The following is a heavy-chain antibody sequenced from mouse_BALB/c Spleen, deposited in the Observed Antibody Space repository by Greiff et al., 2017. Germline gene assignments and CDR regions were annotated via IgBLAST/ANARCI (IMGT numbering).Heavy chain of an antibody. CDR1: GYTFTSYW. CDR2: INPSTGYT. D-gene: IGHD2-3*01. V-gene: IGHV1-7*01. CDR3: ARGDGYPQMDY. Sequence: VQLQESGAELAKPGASVKMSCKASGYTFTSYWMHWVKQRPGQGLEWIGYINPSTGYTEYNQKFKDKATLTADKSSSTAYMQLSSLTSEDSAVYYCARGDGYPQMDYWGQGTSVTVSS. J-gene: IGHJ4*01.